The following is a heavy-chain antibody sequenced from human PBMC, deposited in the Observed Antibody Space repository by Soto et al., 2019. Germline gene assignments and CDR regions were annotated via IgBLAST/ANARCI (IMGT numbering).Heavy chain of an antibody. D-gene: IGHD3-10*01. Sequence: GGSLRLSCAASGFTFSSYWMSWVRQAPGKGLEWVANIKQDGSEKYYVDSVKGRFTISRDNAKNSLYLQMNSLRAEDTAVYYCARDMPPLEFRSGSYSGPTVDCGGQGTVVTVSS. CDR3: ARDMPPLEFRSGSYSGPTVDC. CDR2: IKQDGSEK. V-gene: IGHV3-7*04. J-gene: IGHJ4*02. CDR1: GFTFSSYW.